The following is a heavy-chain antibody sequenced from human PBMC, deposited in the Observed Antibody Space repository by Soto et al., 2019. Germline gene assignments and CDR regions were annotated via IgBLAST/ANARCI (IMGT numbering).Heavy chain of an antibody. Sequence: GGSLRLSCAASGFNFSSYAMNWVRQAPGKGLEWLSKISSSSSSTDYADSVKGRFTISRDNAKNSLYLQMSSLRAEDTAVYYCARDRGGGSIFGGHYGMDVWGQGTTVTVS. CDR1: GFNFSSYA. D-gene: IGHD3-3*01. V-gene: IGHV3-48*04. CDR3: ARDRGGGSIFGGHYGMDV. CDR2: ISSSSSST. J-gene: IGHJ6*02.